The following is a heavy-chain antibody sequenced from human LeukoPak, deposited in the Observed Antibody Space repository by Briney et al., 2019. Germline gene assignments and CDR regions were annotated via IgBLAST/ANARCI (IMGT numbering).Heavy chain of an antibody. D-gene: IGHD2-15*01. CDR2: ISGSGGST. Sequence: PGGALSLSCAATGFTFRSYAMSWVRQAPGKGLEWVSAISGSGGSTYYADSVKGRFTISRDNSKNTLYLQMNSRRAEDTAVYYCAEGGIVVVVAARVDIWGQGTMVTVSS. CDR3: AEGGIVVVVAARVDI. CDR1: GFTFRSYA. J-gene: IGHJ3*02. V-gene: IGHV3-23*01.